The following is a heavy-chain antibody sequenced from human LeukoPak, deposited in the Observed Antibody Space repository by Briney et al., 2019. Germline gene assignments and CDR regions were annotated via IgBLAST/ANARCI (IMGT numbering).Heavy chain of an antibody. V-gene: IGHV4-34*01. CDR2: INHSGST. J-gene: IGHJ6*03. Sequence: SETLSLTCAVYGGSFSGYYWSWIRQPPGKGLEWIGEINHSGSTNYNPSLKSRVTISVDTSKNQFSLKLSSVTAADTAVYYCARITGTTFLYYYYMDVWGKGTTVTISS. D-gene: IGHD1-7*01. CDR3: ARITGTTFLYYYYMDV. CDR1: GGSFSGYY.